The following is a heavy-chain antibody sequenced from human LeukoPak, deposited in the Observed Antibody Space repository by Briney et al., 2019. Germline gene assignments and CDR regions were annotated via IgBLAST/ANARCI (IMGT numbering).Heavy chain of an antibody. Sequence: SETLSLTCAVYGGSFSGYYRSWIRQPPGKGLEWIGEINHSGSTNYNPSLKSRVTISVDTSKNQFSLKLSSVTAADTAVYYCARARSTAMVRRKNYFDYWGQGTLVTVSS. V-gene: IGHV4-34*01. CDR2: INHSGST. CDR3: ARARSTAMVRRKNYFDY. D-gene: IGHD5-18*01. CDR1: GGSFSGYY. J-gene: IGHJ4*02.